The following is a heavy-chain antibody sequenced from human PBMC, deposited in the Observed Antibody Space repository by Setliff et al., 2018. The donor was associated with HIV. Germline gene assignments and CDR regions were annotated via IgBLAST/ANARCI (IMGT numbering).Heavy chain of an antibody. CDR2: IKTKTDAGTP. CDR1: GFTFSNAW. Sequence: SGGSLRLSCSASGFTFSNAWMSWVRQAPGKGLEWVGRIKTKTDAGTPDYAAPVKGRFTISRDDSKNALYLQMNSLKTEDTAMYYCTSSTMIVTPYYWGRGTLVTVSS. D-gene: IGHD3-22*01. CDR3: TSSTMIVTPYY. J-gene: IGHJ4*02. V-gene: IGHV3-15*01.